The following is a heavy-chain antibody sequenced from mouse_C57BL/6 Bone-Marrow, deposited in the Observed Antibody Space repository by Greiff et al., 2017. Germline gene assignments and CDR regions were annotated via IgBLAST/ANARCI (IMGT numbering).Heavy chain of an antibody. J-gene: IGHJ1*03. CDR3: ARSPLGSSYYWYFDV. Sequence: QVQLQQPGAELVRPGSSVKLSCKASGYTFTSYWMDWVKQRPGQGLEWIGNIYPSDSETHYNQKFKDKATLTVDKSSSTAYMQLSSLTSEDSAVYYCARSPLGSSYYWYFDVWGTGTTVTVSS. CDR2: IYPSDSET. V-gene: IGHV1-61*01. D-gene: IGHD1-1*01. CDR1: GYTFTSYW.